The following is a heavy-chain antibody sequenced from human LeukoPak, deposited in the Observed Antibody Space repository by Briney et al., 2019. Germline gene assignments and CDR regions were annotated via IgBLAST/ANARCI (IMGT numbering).Heavy chain of an antibody. V-gene: IGHV4-39*07. CDR3: ARDRASGIAAAGINWFDP. D-gene: IGHD6-13*01. CDR1: GGSISSSSYY. Sequence: SETLSLTCTVSGGSISSSSYYWGWIRQPPGKGLEWIGSIYYSGSTYYNPSLKSRVTISVDTSKNQFSLKLSSVTAADTAVYYCARDRASGIAAAGINWFDPWGQGTLVTVSS. CDR2: IYYSGST. J-gene: IGHJ5*02.